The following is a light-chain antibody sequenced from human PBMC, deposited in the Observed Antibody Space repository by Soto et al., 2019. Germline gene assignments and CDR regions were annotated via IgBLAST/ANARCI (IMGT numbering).Light chain of an antibody. CDR1: SSNVGSNY. CDR2: RND. Sequence: QAVVTQPPSASGTPGQRVTISCSGSSSNVGSNYISWYQRVPGTAPTLLIYRNDQRPSGVPDRFSGSRSATSASLVISGLRSEDEADYFCSGWDDSLDGPVFGGGTKITVL. V-gene: IGLV1-47*01. J-gene: IGLJ3*02. CDR3: SGWDDSLDGPV.